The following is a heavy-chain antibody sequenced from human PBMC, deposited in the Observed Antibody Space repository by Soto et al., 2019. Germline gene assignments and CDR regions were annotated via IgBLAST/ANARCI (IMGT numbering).Heavy chain of an antibody. V-gene: IGHV3-66*01. J-gene: IGHJ6*02. CDR2: IYSGGST. D-gene: IGHD1-26*01. CDR3: ARESREWELWDSYYYYGMDV. Sequence: HPGGSLRLSCAASGFTVSSNYMSWVRQAPGKGLEWVSVIYSGGSTYYADSVKGRFTISRDNSKNTLYLQMNSLRAEDTAVYYCARESREWELWDSYYYYGMDVWGQGTTVTVSS. CDR1: GFTVSSNY.